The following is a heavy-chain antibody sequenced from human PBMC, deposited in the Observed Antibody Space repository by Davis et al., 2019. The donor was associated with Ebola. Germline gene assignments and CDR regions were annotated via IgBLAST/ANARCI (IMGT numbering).Heavy chain of an antibody. D-gene: IGHD3-22*01. CDR1: GNTISTYT. CDR3: ARGYYYDSSGYRWFDT. CDR2: IIPLCGTT. Sequence: AASVKVSCKASGNTISTYTIDWVRQAPGQGLEWMGWIIPLCGTTNYAQKFRVRVMITADKSTSTAYMELSSLRSEDPAVYYCARGYYYDSSGYRWFDTWGQGNLVTVYS. J-gene: IGHJ5*02. V-gene: IGHV1-69*06.